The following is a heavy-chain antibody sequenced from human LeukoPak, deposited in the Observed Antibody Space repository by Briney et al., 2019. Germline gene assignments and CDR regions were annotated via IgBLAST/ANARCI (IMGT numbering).Heavy chain of an antibody. V-gene: IGHV3-20*04. CDR3: AKSGLNRFDY. CDR2: INWNGGST. D-gene: IGHD3-3*01. CDR1: GFTFDDYG. Sequence: GGSLRLSCAASGFTFDDYGMSWVRQAPGKGLEWVSGINWNGGSTGYADSVKGRFTISRDDSKKTLYLQMNSLRAEDTAVYYCAKSGLNRFDYWGQGILVTVSS. J-gene: IGHJ4*02.